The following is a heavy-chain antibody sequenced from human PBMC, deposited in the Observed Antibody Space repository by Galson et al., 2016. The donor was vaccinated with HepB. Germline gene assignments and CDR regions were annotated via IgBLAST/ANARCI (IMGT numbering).Heavy chain of an antibody. CDR3: MTRGYSGPQYFEY. CDR1: GFTFSSYA. Sequence: SLRLSCAASGFTFSSYAMHWVRQAPGKGLESVSSISTLGDSTYYADSVKGRFTISRDNSKSTLFLQMSSLRPEDTAIYYCMTRGYSGPQYFEYWGQGTLVTASS. CDR2: ISTLGDST. D-gene: IGHD5-12*01. J-gene: IGHJ4*02. V-gene: IGHV3-64D*08.